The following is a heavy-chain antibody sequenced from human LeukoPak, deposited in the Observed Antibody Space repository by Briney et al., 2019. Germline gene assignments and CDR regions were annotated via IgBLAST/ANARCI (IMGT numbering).Heavy chain of an antibody. D-gene: IGHD6-19*01. CDR3: ARDGGLLYSSGWYASAYYFDY. J-gene: IGHJ4*02. CDR2: INPNSGGT. Sequence: ASVKVSCKASGYTFTGYYMHWVRQAPGQGLEWMGWINPNSGGTNYAQKFQGRVTMTRDTSISTAYMELSRLRSDDTAVYYCARDGGLLYSSGWYASAYYFDYWGQGTLVTVSS. V-gene: IGHV1-2*02. CDR1: GYTFTGYY.